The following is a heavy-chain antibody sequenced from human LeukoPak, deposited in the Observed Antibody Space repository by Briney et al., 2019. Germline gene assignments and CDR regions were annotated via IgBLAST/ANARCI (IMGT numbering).Heavy chain of an antibody. Sequence: GGSLRLSCAASGFTFSSAAMTWVPQAPGKGLEWVSTITGSDDGTYYADSVKGRFTISRDYGTNTVHLQVNGLRTEDTAIYYCAKGPHLYSGYHPDSWGQGTLVTVSS. D-gene: IGHD5-12*01. CDR2: ITGSDDGT. CDR3: AKGPHLYSGYHPDS. J-gene: IGHJ4*02. CDR1: GFTFSSAA. V-gene: IGHV3-23*01.